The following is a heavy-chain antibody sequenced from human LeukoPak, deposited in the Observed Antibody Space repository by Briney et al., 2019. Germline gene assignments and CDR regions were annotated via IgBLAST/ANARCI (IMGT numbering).Heavy chain of an antibody. CDR2: ISSSSSTI. V-gene: IGHV3-48*04. D-gene: IGHD4-17*01. CDR3: ARDRGDGDYSFDY. J-gene: IGHJ4*02. Sequence: GGSLRLSCAASGFTFSSYSMNWVRQAPGKGLEWVSYISSSSSTIYYADSVKGRFTISRDNAKNSLYLQMNSLRAEDTAVYYCARDRGDGDYSFDYWGQGTLVTVSS. CDR1: GFTFSSYS.